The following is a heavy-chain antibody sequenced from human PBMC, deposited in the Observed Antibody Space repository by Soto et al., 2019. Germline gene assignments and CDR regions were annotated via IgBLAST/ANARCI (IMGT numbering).Heavy chain of an antibody. CDR1: GFTFSSYG. CDR2: LWYDGSNK. V-gene: IGHV3-33*01. CDR3: ARDVGYSGNDLVDY. Sequence: VQLVESGGGVVQPGRSLRLSCAASGFTFSSYGMHWVRQAPGKGLEWVAVLWYDGSNKYYADSVKGRFTISRDNSKNTLYLQMNSLRAEDTAVYYCARDVGYSGNDLVDYWGQGTLVTVSS. J-gene: IGHJ4*02. D-gene: IGHD5-12*01.